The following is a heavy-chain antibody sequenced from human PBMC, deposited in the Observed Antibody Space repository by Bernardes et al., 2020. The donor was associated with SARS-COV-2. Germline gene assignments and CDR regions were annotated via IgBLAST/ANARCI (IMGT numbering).Heavy chain of an antibody. Sequence: GGSLRLSCAASGFTFSDHFMDWVRQAPGNGLEWVGRVRTKPRSYSTDYAASVKGRFTISRDDSKNSVSLQMDSLKTEDTAVYYCVRVGPYGWESFDYWGQGTLATVSS. CDR1: GFTFSDHF. J-gene: IGHJ4*02. V-gene: IGHV3-72*01. D-gene: IGHD3-10*01. CDR3: VRVGPYGWESFDY. CDR2: VRTKPRSYST.